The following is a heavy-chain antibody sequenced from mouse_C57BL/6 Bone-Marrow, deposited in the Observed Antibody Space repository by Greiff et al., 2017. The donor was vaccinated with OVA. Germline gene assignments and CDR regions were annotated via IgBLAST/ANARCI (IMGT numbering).Heavy chain of an antibody. Sequence: EVKFVESGGGLVQPGGSLKLSCAASGFTFSDYYMYWVRQTPEKRLEWVAYISNGGGSTYYPDTVKGRFTISRDNAKNTLYLQMSRLKSEDTAMYYCAREGLLGFDVWGTGTTVTVSS. V-gene: IGHV5-12*01. J-gene: IGHJ1*03. CDR2: ISNGGGST. D-gene: IGHD3-1*01. CDR3: AREGLLGFDV. CDR1: GFTFSDYY.